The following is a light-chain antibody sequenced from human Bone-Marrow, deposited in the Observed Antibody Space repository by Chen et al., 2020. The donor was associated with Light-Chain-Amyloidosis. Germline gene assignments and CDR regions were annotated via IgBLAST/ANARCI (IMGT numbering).Light chain of an antibody. V-gene: IGLV3-21*03. CDR2: DDS. J-gene: IGLJ3*02. CDR1: NIGSTS. CDR3: QVWDRSSDRPV. Sequence: SYVLTQPSSVSVAPGTTATIACGGTNIGSTSVHWYQQTPGQAPLLVVYDDSDRPSGIPERLSGSNSGNTATLTISRVEAGDEADYYCQVWDRSSDRPVFGGGTKLTVL.